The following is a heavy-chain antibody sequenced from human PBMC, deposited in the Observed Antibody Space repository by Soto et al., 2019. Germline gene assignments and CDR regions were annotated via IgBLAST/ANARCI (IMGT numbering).Heavy chain of an antibody. Sequence: ASVKVSCKASGGTFSSYAIIWVRQAPGQGLEWMGGIIPIFGTANYAQKFQGRVTITADESTSTAYMELSSLRSEDTAVYYCASEGDYEVRGAFDIWGQGTMVTVSS. CDR1: GGTFSSYA. CDR3: ASEGDYEVRGAFDI. D-gene: IGHD4-17*01. V-gene: IGHV1-69*13. J-gene: IGHJ3*02. CDR2: IIPIFGTA.